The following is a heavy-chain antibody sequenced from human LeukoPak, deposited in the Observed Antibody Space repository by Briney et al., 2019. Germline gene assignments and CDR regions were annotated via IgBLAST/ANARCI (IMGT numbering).Heavy chain of an antibody. CDR1: GYTFTSYG. V-gene: IGHV1-18*01. CDR2: ISAYNGNT. Sequence: ASVTVSCTASGYTFTSYGISWVRQAPGQGLEWMGWISAYNGNTNYAQKLQGRVTMTTDTSTSTAYMELRSLRSDDTAVYYCARDRWTTRDAFDIWGQGTMVTVSS. CDR3: ARDRWTTRDAFDI. D-gene: IGHD4-17*01. J-gene: IGHJ3*02.